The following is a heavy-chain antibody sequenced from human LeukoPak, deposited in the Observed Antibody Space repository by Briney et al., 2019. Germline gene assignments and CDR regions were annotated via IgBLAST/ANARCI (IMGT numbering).Heavy chain of an antibody. CDR2: ISSSNSYI. D-gene: IGHD6-13*01. Sequence: PGGSLRLSCAASGFTFRSYSMNGVGQAPGKGLEWVSSISSSNSYIYYGESVKGRFTISRDNARNSLYLQMNSLRAEDTAVYYCARGIAAAGTPGYWGQGTLVTVSS. J-gene: IGHJ4*02. CDR3: ARGIAAAGTPGY. CDR1: GFTFRSYS. V-gene: IGHV3-21*01.